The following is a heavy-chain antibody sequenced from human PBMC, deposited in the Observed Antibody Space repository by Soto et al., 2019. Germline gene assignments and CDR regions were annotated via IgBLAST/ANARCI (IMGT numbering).Heavy chain of an antibody. D-gene: IGHD6-13*01. V-gene: IGHV4-61*01. CDR3: ARAKPAAGQNLIDS. J-gene: IGHJ4*02. CDR2: IYYSGST. Sequence: SETLSLTCTVSGGSVSGPSHYWTWIRQPPGKGLEWIGYIYYSGSTNYNPSFKNQVTISKNTSKNQVSLKLRSVTAADAAVYYCARAKPAAGQNLIDSWGQGTLVTVSS. CDR1: GGSVSGPSHY.